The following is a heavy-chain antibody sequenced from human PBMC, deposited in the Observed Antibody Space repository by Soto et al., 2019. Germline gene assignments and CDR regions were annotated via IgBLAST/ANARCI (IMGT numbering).Heavy chain of an antibody. Sequence: VASVKVSCKASGGTFSSYAISWVRQAPGQGLEWMGGIIPIFGTANYAQKFQGRVTITADESTSTAYMELSSLRSEDTAVYYCARDGYCSSTSCSLYGMDVWGQGTTVTVSS. CDR2: IIPIFGTA. J-gene: IGHJ6*02. CDR3: ARDGYCSSTSCSLYGMDV. CDR1: GGTFSSYA. D-gene: IGHD2-2*03. V-gene: IGHV1-69*13.